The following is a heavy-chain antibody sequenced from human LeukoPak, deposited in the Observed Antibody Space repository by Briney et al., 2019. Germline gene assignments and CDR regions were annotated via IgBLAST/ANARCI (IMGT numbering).Heavy chain of an antibody. CDR1: GFTFSSYW. Sequence: GGSLRLSCAASGFTFSSYWMSWVRQAPGKGLEWVANIKQDGSEKYYVDSVKGRFTISRDNAKNSLYLQMNSLRAEDTAVYYCARDSEWLSDNWFDPWGQGTLVTVSS. V-gene: IGHV3-7*01. CDR3: ARDSEWLSDNWFDP. D-gene: IGHD3-3*01. J-gene: IGHJ5*02. CDR2: IKQDGSEK.